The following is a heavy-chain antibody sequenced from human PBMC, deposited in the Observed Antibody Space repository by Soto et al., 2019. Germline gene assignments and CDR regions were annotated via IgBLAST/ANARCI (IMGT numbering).Heavy chain of an antibody. Sequence: GGSLRLSCAASGFTFSIYAMSWVRQAPGKGLEWVGRIRSKGNNYATAYGASLKGRFTISRDDSKNTAYLQMNSLNTEDTAVYYCSRQASDFWSGKPQYYMDVWGKGTTVTVSS. CDR1: GFTFSIYA. J-gene: IGHJ6*03. V-gene: IGHV3-73*01. CDR3: SRQASDFWSGKPQYYMDV. CDR2: IRSKGNNYAT. D-gene: IGHD3-3*01.